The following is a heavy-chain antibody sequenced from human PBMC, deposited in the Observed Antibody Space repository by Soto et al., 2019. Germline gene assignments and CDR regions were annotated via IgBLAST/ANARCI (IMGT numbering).Heavy chain of an antibody. V-gene: IGHV4-39*02. J-gene: IGHJ5*02. Sequence: SSETRSLTCAVAGVSIISNYYWAWIRQPPWKWLEWIGSIDYSGRTYYNPSLKSRVTISVDTSKNHFSLKLGSVTAADTALYYCSRRAPEGFDPWGQGTLVTVSS. CDR1: GVSIISNYY. CDR3: SRRAPEGFDP. CDR2: IDYSGRT.